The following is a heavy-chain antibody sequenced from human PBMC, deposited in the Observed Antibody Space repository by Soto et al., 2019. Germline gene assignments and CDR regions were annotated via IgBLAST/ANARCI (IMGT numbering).Heavy chain of an antibody. V-gene: IGHV3-23*01. D-gene: IGHD3-10*01. CDR3: AANRSYNYSYGMDV. J-gene: IGHJ6*02. CDR2: ISGSGGST. CDR1: GFTFSSYA. Sequence: PGGSLRLSCAASGFTFSSYAMSWVRQAPGKGLEWVSAISGSGGSTYYADSVKGRFTISRDNSKNTLYLQMNSLRAEDTAVYYCAANRSYNYSYGMDVWGQGTTVTVSS.